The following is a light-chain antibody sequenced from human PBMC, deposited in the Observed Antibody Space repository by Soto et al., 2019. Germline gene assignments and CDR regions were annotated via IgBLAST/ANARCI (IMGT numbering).Light chain of an antibody. CDR3: AVWDDSLNGHV. J-gene: IGLJ1*01. Sequence: QRVLTQPPSASGTPVQTLRITCSGSSSNIGTSSVHWYKHLPGTAPKPLIYTNDQRPSGVPDRFSGSKSGTSASPAISGLQSEDEADYCAVWDDSLNGHVFGAGTKVTVL. CDR1: SSNIGTSS. CDR2: TND. V-gene: IGLV1-44*01.